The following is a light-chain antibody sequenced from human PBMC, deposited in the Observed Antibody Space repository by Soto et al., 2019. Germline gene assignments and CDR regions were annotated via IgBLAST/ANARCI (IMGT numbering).Light chain of an antibody. Sequence: QSALTQPASVSGSPAQSITISCTGSSSDVGGSGLVSWYQFHPGKAPKLLIFEGFKRPSGVSNRFSGSKSGSTASLTISGLQTEDEADYYCASYTGRNAWLFGGGTKVTVL. V-gene: IGLV2-14*02. CDR3: ASYTGRNAWL. CDR2: EGF. CDR1: SSDVGGSGL. J-gene: IGLJ2*01.